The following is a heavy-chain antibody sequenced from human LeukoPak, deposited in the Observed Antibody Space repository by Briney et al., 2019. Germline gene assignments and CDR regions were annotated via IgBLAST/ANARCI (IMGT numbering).Heavy chain of an antibody. V-gene: IGHV1-3*01. J-gene: IGHJ4*02. CDR3: ASLGSSGWYDY. CDR1: GYTFTSYA. D-gene: IGHD6-19*01. Sequence: ASVKVSCKASGYTFTSYAMHWVRQAPGQRLEWMGWINAGNGNTKCSQKFQGRVTITRDTSASTAYMELSSLRSEDTAVYYCASLGSSGWYDYWGQGTLVTVSS. CDR2: INAGNGNT.